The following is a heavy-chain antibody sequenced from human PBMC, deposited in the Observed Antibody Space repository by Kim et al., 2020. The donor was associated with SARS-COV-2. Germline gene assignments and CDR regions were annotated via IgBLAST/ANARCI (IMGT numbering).Heavy chain of an antibody. CDR2: ISGSGGRT. J-gene: IGHJ4*02. Sequence: GGSLRLSCAVSGFTFGKCAVSWVRQIPGKGLDWVSSISGSGGRTYYSDSVKGRFTISRDNSKNTLSLQMNSLRAEDTAIYYCAKDRGSDYGDQLDSWGQG. V-gene: IGHV3-23*01. CDR1: GFTFGKCA. CDR3: AKDRGSDYGDQLDS. D-gene: IGHD4-17*01.